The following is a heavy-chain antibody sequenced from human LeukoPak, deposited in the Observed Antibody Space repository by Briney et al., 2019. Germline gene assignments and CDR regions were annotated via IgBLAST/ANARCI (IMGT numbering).Heavy chain of an antibody. CDR1: GASISSHY. J-gene: IGHJ5*02. D-gene: IGHD2/OR15-2a*01. CDR2: IYNTGSA. V-gene: IGHV4-4*07. Sequence: PSETLSLTCNVSGASISSHYWNRIRQPAGKGLKWIGRIYNTGSANYNPSLKSRVTMSLDTSRNQISLKLTSVTAADTAVYYCARDVFFRAHNWFDPWGQGTLVTVSS. CDR3: ARDVFFRAHNWFDP.